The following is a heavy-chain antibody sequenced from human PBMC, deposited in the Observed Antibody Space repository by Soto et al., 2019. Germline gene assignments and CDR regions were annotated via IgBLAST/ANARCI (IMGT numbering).Heavy chain of an antibody. CDR2: INPDTGGT. D-gene: IGHD2-8*01. V-gene: IGHV1-2*02. CDR3: AKDQGNGRLYFDS. Sequence: ASVKVSCKASGYTFTGYYIHWVRQAPGQGLEWMGWINPDTGGTNYAQNFRGRVTMTRDTLYLQMNSLRTEDTAVYYCAKDQGNGRLYFDSWGLGTLVTVSS. J-gene: IGHJ4*02. CDR1: GYTFTGYY.